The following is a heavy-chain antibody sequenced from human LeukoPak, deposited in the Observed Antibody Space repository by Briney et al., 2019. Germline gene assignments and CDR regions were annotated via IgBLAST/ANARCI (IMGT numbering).Heavy chain of an antibody. J-gene: IGHJ4*02. CDR3: ARGSPNWVGATSHFDY. CDR1: GYTFTSYY. V-gene: IGHV1-46*01. CDR2: INPSGGST. Sequence: GASVKVSCKASGYTFTSYYMHWVRQAPAQGLEWMGIINPSGGSTSYAQKFQGRVTMTRDTSTSTVYMELSSLRSEDTAVYYCARGSPNWVGATSHFDYWGQGTLVTVSS. D-gene: IGHD1-26*01.